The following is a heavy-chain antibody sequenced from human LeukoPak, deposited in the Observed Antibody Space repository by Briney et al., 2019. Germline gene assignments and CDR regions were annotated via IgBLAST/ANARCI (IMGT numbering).Heavy chain of an antibody. CDR3: ARDRFGMDV. CDR2: ISYDGSNK. J-gene: IGHJ6*02. CDR1: GFTFSSYG. Sequence: GGSLRLSCAASGFTFSSYGMHWVRQAPGKGLEWVAVISYDGSNKYYADSVKGRFTISRDNSKNTLYLQMNSLRAEDTAVYYCARDRFGMDVWGRGTTVIVSS. V-gene: IGHV3-30*03.